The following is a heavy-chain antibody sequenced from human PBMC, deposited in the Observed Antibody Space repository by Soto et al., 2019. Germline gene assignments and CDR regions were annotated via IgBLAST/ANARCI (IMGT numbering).Heavy chain of an antibody. J-gene: IGHJ5*02. D-gene: IGHD1-1*01. CDR3: AHRPDQSWYKYNLFDP. CDR1: GFSLSTSGVG. Sequence: QITLKESGPTLVKPTQTLTLTCTFSGFSLSTSGVGVGWRRQPPGKALEWVALIYWDDDKRYSQSLKSRLTITKDTFKNQVVLTMTNMDPVDTATYYCAHRPDQSWYKYNLFDPWGQGTLVTVSS. CDR2: IYWDDDK. V-gene: IGHV2-5*02.